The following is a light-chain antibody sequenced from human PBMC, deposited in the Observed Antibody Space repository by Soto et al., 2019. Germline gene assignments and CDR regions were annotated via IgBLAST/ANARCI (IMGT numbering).Light chain of an antibody. V-gene: IGKV1-12*01. J-gene: IGKJ1*01. CDR2: GAS. Sequence: QLTPPPSPVSASVGDRLAIAFRASRDISNSLAWYQQTPGKAPKLLLRGASSLHRGVPSRFSGGGAGTEFTLTISSLQPEDFATYYCQQSSAFPRTFGQGTKVDIK. CDR1: RDISNS. CDR3: QQSSAFPRT.